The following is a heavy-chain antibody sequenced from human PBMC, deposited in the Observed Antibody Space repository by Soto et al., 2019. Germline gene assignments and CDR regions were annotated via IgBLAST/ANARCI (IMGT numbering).Heavy chain of an antibody. V-gene: IGHV3-30*18. CDR1: GFSFRSYG. CDR3: AKPGYCSSTSCYASGAFDI. Sequence: QVQLVVSGGGVVQPRRSLRLSCAASGFSFRSYGMHWVRQAPGNGLECVAVISYDGSNKYYADSVKGRFTISRDNSKNTLYLQINSLRAEHTAVYYCAKPGYCSSTSCYASGAFDIWGQGTMVTVSS. CDR2: ISYDGSNK. J-gene: IGHJ3*02. D-gene: IGHD2-2*03.